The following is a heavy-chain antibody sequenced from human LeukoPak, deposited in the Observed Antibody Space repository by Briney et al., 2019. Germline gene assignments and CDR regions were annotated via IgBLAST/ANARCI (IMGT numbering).Heavy chain of an antibody. CDR3: ARDLHRVVVRGVPHYYYYMDV. CDR2: ISAYNGNT. V-gene: IGHV1-18*01. D-gene: IGHD3-10*01. J-gene: IGHJ6*03. CDR1: GYTFNAHF. Sequence: ASVKVSCKASGYTFNAHFIHWVRQAPGQGLEWMGWISAYNGNTNYAQKLQGRVTMTTDTSTSTAYMELRSLRSDDTAVYYCARDLHRVVVRGVPHYYYYMDVWGKGTTVTISS.